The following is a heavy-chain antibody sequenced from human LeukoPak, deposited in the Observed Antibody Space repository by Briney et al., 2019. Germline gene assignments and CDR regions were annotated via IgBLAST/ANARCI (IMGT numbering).Heavy chain of an antibody. J-gene: IGHJ4*02. V-gene: IGHV3-49*04. CDR2: IRSKLHGGTT. CDR1: GFNFGDYA. Sequence: AGGSLRLSCTASGFNFGDYAMSWVRQAPGKGLEWVGFIRSKLHGGTTEYAASVKGRFTISRDDSKSIAYLQMNSLKTEDTAVYYCTRDGTPETIWSGYYIDYWGQGTLVTVSS. D-gene: IGHD3-3*01. CDR3: TRDGTPETIWSGYYIDY.